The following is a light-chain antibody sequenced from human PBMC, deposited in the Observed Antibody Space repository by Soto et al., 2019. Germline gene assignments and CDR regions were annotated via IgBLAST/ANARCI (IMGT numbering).Light chain of an antibody. V-gene: IGKV3-20*01. Sequence: EIVLTQSPGTLSLSPGDRATLSCRASQSVSSNFLAWYQQKPGQAPRLLIYGASIRATGIPDRFSGSGSGTDFTLTIRRLEPEDFAMYFCHQYGSSPRTFGQGNTVEIK. J-gene: IGKJ1*01. CDR2: GAS. CDR1: QSVSSNF. CDR3: HQYGSSPRT.